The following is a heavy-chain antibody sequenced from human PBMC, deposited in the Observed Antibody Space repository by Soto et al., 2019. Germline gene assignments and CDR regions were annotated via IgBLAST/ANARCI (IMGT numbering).Heavy chain of an antibody. D-gene: IGHD3-10*01. J-gene: IGHJ6*03. CDR3: ARAQSHYYGSGSYYKAAHYYYYYYIDV. CDR2: INHSGST. V-gene: IGHV4-34*01. CDR1: GGSFSGYY. Sequence: TSETLSLTCAVYGGSFSGYYWSWIRQPPGKGLEWIGEINHSGSTNYNPSLKSRVTISVDTSKNQFSLKLSSVTAADTAVYYCARAQSHYYGSGSYYKAAHYYYYYYIDVWGKGTTVTVSS.